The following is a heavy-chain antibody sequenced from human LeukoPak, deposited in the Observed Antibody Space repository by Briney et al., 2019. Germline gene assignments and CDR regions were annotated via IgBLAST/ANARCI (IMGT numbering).Heavy chain of an antibody. D-gene: IGHD2-15*01. V-gene: IGHV1-2*02. CDR3: ARVVVVVAANGRFDP. CDR1: GYTFTGYY. Sequence: GASVKVSCKASGYTFTGYYMHWVRQAPGQGLEWMGWINPNSGGTNYAQKFQGRVTMTRDTSISTAYMELSRLRSDDTAVYYCARVVVVVAANGRFDPWGQGTLVTVSS. CDR2: INPNSGGT. J-gene: IGHJ5*02.